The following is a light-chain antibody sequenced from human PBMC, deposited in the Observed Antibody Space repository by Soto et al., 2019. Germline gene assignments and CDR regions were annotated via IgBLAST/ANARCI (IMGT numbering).Light chain of an antibody. CDR3: SSYAGSNNSPYV. CDR1: SSDVGGYNF. CDR2: NVI. V-gene: IGLV2-11*01. Sequence: QSVLTQPRSVSGSPGQSVTISCTGTSSDVGGYNFVSWYQHHPGKAPKLMIYNVIQRPSGVPDRFSASKSGNTASLTISGLQAEDEADYYCSSYAGSNNSPYVFGTGTKLTVL. J-gene: IGLJ1*01.